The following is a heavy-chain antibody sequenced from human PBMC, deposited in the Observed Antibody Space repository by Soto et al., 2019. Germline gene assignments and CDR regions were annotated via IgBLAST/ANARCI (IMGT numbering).Heavy chain of an antibody. V-gene: IGHV3-30-3*01. CDR1: GLTFSSYA. D-gene: IGHD3-3*01. J-gene: IGHJ4*02. CDR3: ARDKRDLRFLEWSYYFDY. CDR2: ISYDGSNK. Sequence: GGSLRLSSAASGLTFSSYAMHWVRQAPGKGLEWVAVISYDGSNKYYADSVKGRFTISRDNSKNTLYLQLNSLRAEDTAVYYCARDKRDLRFLEWSYYFDYWVQGTLVTVSS.